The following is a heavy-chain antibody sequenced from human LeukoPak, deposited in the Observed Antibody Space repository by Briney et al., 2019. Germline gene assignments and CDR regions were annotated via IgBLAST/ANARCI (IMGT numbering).Heavy chain of an antibody. J-gene: IGHJ4*02. CDR1: GYTFTDSY. Sequence: AAVKVSCKASGYTFTDSYIHWVRQAPGQGLEWMGWINPKNGGTKSAQKFLGRVTMTRDTSISTAYVEVARLRSDDTAMYFCATSSGWEKDPHNDNWGQGTLVSV. D-gene: IGHD1-26*01. CDR3: ATSSGWEKDPHNDN. V-gene: IGHV1-2*02. CDR2: INPKNGGT.